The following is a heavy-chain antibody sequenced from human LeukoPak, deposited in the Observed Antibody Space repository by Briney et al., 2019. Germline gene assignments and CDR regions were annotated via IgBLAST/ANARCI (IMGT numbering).Heavy chain of an antibody. CDR2: IIPILGIA. CDR1: GGTFSSYA. CDR3: ARSIHYYDSSGYPRGYYGMDV. Sequence: GASVKVSCKASGGTFSSYAISWVRQGPGEGLEWMGRIIPILGIANYAQKFQGGVTITADKSTSTAYMELSSLRSEDTAVYYCARSIHYYDSSGYPRGYYGMDVWGQGTTVTVSS. J-gene: IGHJ6*02. D-gene: IGHD3-22*01. V-gene: IGHV1-69*04.